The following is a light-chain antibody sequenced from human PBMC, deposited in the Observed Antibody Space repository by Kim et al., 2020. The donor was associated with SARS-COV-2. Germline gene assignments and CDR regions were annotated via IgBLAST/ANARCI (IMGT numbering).Light chain of an antibody. V-gene: IGKV3-11*01. CDR3: QQRSSWPLT. Sequence: LSPGERATLSCRASQSISSYLAWYQQKPGQSPRLLIYDASNRAAGIPARFSGSGSGTDFTLTISSLEPEDFAVYYCQQRSSWPLTFGGGTKVDIK. CDR1: QSISSY. J-gene: IGKJ4*01. CDR2: DAS.